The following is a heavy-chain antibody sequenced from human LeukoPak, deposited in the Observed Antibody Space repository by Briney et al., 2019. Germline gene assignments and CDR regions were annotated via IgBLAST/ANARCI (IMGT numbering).Heavy chain of an antibody. CDR3: ARVKVAREYCSGGSCYAYYFDY. V-gene: IGHV3-7*04. D-gene: IGHD2-15*01. Sequence: GGPLRLSCAASGFTVSSNYMSWVRQAPGKGLEWVANIKQDGSEKYYVDSVKGRFTISRDNAKNPLYLQMNSLRAEDTAVYYCARVKVAREYCSGGSCYAYYFDYWGQGTLVTVSS. CDR1: GFTVSSNY. J-gene: IGHJ4*02. CDR2: IKQDGSEK.